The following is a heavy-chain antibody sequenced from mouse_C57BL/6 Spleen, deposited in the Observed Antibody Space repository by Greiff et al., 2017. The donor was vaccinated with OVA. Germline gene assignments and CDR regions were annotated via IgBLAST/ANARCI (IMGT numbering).Heavy chain of an antibody. D-gene: IGHD2-4*01. Sequence: EVKLQESGEGLVKPGGSLKLSCAASGFTFSSYAMSWVRQTPEKRLEWVAYISSGGDYIYYADTVKGRFTISRDNARNTLYLQMSSLKSEDTAMYYCTRVGDYVSYYYAMDYWGQGTSVTVSS. CDR1: GFTFSSYA. CDR2: ISSGGDYI. CDR3: TRVGDYVSYYYAMDY. J-gene: IGHJ4*01. V-gene: IGHV5-9-1*02.